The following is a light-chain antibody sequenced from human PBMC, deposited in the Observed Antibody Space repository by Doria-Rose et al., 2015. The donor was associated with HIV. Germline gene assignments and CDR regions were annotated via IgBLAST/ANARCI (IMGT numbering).Light chain of an antibody. V-gene: IGKV1-5*03. CDR1: QSISTW. J-gene: IGKJ1*01. Sequence: DIQMTQSPSTLSASVGDRVTITCRASQSISTWLAWYQQIPGKAPKLLIYEAPSLGGGVPSRFSGSGSGTEFTLTINSLQPDDFATYYCQQYNSYWTFGQGTKVEIK. CDR3: QQYNSYWT. CDR2: EAP.